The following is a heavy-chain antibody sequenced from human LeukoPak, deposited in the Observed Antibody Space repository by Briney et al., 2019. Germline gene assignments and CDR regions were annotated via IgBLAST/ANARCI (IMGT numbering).Heavy chain of an antibody. D-gene: IGHD3-3*01. CDR1: GYTFTTYA. CDR3: ARDLRSHLAYDFWSGSYGSAFDI. V-gene: IGHV1-18*01. Sequence: ASVKVSCKASGYTFTTYAISWLRQAPGQGLEWMGWISVYNGNTNYAQKLQGRVTMTTNTSTSTAYMELRSLRSDDTAVYYCARDLRSHLAYDFWSGSYGSAFDIWGQGTMVTVSS. J-gene: IGHJ3*02. CDR2: ISVYNGNT.